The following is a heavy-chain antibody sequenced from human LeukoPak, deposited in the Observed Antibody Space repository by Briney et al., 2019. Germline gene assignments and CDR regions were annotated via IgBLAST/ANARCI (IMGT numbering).Heavy chain of an antibody. J-gene: IGHJ6*02. D-gene: IGHD1-26*01. V-gene: IGHV1-18*01. CDR1: GYTFTSYG. CDR2: ISAYNGNT. Sequence: ASVKVSCKASGYTFTSYGISWVRQAPGQGLEWMGWISAYNGNTNYAQKLQGRVTMTTDTSTSTAYMELRSLRSDDTAVYYCARGPGTVGATVYYYYYGMDVWGQGTTVTVSS. CDR3: ARGPGTVGATVYYYYYGMDV.